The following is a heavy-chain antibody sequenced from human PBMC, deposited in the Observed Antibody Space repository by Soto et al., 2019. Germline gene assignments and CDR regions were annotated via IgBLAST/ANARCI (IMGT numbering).Heavy chain of an antibody. D-gene: IGHD1-26*01. CDR3: ARLWSEREPNFDS. V-gene: IGHV3-73*02. Sequence: EVQLVESGGGLVQPGGSLKLFCAASGYIFSDSAMHWVRQASGKGLEWVGRIRNKANSYATVYGASVRGRFTISRDDSKNTAYLQMNSLKAEDTAVYYCARLWSEREPNFDSWGQGTLVSVSS. CDR1: GYIFSDSA. CDR2: IRNKANSYAT. J-gene: IGHJ4*02.